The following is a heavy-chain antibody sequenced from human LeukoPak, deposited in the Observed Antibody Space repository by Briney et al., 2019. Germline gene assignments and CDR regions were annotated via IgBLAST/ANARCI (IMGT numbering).Heavy chain of an antibody. CDR2: INPNSGGT. D-gene: IGHD2-21*02. CDR1: GYTFTGYY. Sequence: GASVKVSCKASGYTFTGYYMHWVRQAPGQGLEWMGWINPNSGGTNYAQKFQGRVTMTRDTSISTAYMELSRLRSDDTAVYYCASYWMSYCGGDCSDAFDIWGQGTMVTVSS. CDR3: ASYWMSYCGGDCSDAFDI. V-gene: IGHV1-2*02. J-gene: IGHJ3*02.